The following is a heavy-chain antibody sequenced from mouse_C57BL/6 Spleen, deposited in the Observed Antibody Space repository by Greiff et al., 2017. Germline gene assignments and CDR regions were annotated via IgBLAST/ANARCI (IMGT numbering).Heavy chain of an antibody. D-gene: IGHD1-1*01. V-gene: IGHV5-17*01. CDR1: GFTFSDYG. CDR3: ARWGKYYYGRSSFYFDY. Sequence: EVNLVESGGGLVKPGGSLKLSCAASGFTFSDYGMHWVRQAPEKGLEWVAYISSGSSTIYYADTVKGRFTISRDNAKNTLFLQMTSLRSEDTAMYYCARWGKYYYGRSSFYFDYWGQGTTLTVSS. J-gene: IGHJ2*01. CDR2: ISSGSSTI.